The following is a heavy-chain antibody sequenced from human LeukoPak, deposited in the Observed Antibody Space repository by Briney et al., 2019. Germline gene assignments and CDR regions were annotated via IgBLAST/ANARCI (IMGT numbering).Heavy chain of an antibody. D-gene: IGHD1-1*01. CDR3: ARLLSGTTAYFDY. J-gene: IGHJ4*02. CDR2: IYYSGST. CDR1: GGSISSSSYY. Sequence: PSETLSLTCTVSGGSISSSSYYWGWIRQPPGKGLEWIGSIYYSGSTYYNPSLKSRVTISVDTSKNQFSLKLSSVTAADTAVYYCARLLSGTTAYFDYWGQGTLVTVSS. V-gene: IGHV4-39*01.